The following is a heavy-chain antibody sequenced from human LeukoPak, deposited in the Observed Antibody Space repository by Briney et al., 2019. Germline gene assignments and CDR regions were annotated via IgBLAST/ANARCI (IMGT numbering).Heavy chain of an antibody. V-gene: IGHV3-30*18. CDR2: ISSDGSNK. CDR3: ANENYYDSSGYLDN. J-gene: IGHJ4*02. CDR1: GFTFSSYG. D-gene: IGHD3-22*01. Sequence: GGSLILSCAASGFTFSSYGMHWVRQAPGKGLEWVSVISSDGSNKYYADSVKGRFTISRDNTKNTLYLQMNSLRAEDTAVFYCANENYYDSSGYLDNWGQGTLVTVSS.